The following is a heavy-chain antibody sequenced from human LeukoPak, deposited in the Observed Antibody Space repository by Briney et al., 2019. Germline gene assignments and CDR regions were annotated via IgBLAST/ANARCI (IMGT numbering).Heavy chain of an antibody. D-gene: IGHD5-18*01. CDR1: GGSISSSSYY. Sequence: SETLSLTCTVSGGSISSSSYYWGWIRPPPGKGLEWIRSIYYSGSTYYNPSLKSRVTISEDPSKNQFSLKLSSVTAADTAVYYCARHSGYSYGYAYYYYYMDVWGKGTTVTVSS. J-gene: IGHJ6*03. CDR2: IYYSGST. V-gene: IGHV4-39*01. CDR3: ARHSGYSYGYAYYYYYMDV.